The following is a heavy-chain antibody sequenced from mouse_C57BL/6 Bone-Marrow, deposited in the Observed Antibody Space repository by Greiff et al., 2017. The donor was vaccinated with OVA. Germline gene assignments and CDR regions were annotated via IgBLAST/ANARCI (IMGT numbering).Heavy chain of an antibody. Sequence: QVQLQQPGAELVMPGASVKLSCKASGYTFTSYWMHWVKQRPGQGLEWIGEIDPSDSYTNYNQKFKGKSTLTVDKSSSTAYMQLSSLTSEDSAVYYCARRGSSGLDWFAYWGQGTLVTVSA. V-gene: IGHV1-69*01. D-gene: IGHD3-1*01. CDR2: IDPSDSYT. CDR1: GYTFTSYW. CDR3: ARRGSSGLDWFAY. J-gene: IGHJ3*01.